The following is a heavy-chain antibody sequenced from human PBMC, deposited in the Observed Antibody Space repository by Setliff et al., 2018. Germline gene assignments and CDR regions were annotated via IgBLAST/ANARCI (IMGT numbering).Heavy chain of an antibody. V-gene: IGHV3-74*03. J-gene: IGHJ4*02. CDR3: ARDVSGRSDY. D-gene: IGHD3-3*01. Sequence: GGSLRLSCAASGFTFSSYWMHWVRQAPGKGLVWVSRLNEDGSTTTYADSVKGRFTISRDNAKNTLYLQMNSLRAEDTAVYYCARDVSGRSDYWGQGTLVTVSS. CDR1: GFTFSSYW. CDR2: LNEDGSTT.